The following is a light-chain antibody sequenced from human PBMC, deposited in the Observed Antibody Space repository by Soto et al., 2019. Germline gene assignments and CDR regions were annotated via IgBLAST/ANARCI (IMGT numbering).Light chain of an antibody. V-gene: IGKV3-15*01. J-gene: IGKJ3*01. Sequence: EIVMTQSPATLSVSPGERATLSCRASQSVSSNLAWYQQKPGQAPRLLIYGASTRATGIPARFSGSGSGTECTLTISSLQSEDFAVYYYQQYNNWPPFSFGPGTKVDIK. CDR1: QSVSSN. CDR2: GAS. CDR3: QQYNNWPPFS.